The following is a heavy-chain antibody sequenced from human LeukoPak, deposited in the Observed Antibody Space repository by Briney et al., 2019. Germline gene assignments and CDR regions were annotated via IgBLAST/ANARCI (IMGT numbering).Heavy chain of an antibody. CDR3: ARLTRNLYSSGWYATDDY. CDR1: GGSISSGGYS. CDR2: IYHSGST. J-gene: IGHJ4*02. Sequence: SQTLSLTCAVSGGSISSGGYSWSWIRQPPGKGLEWIGYIYHSGSTYYNPSLKSRVTISVDTSKNQFSLKLSSVTAADTAVYYCARLTRNLYSSGWYATDDYWGQGTLVTVSS. V-gene: IGHV4-30-2*01. D-gene: IGHD6-19*01.